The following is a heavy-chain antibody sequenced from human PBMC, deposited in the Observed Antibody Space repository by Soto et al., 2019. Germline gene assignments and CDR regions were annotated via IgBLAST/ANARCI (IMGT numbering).Heavy chain of an antibody. D-gene: IGHD1-26*01. CDR2: ISYDGSNK. CDR3: AKDKGIVGATPHY. J-gene: IGHJ4*02. CDR1: VFTFSSYG. V-gene: IGHV3-30*18. Sequence: QVQLVESGGGVVQPGRSLRLSCAASVFTFSSYGMHWVRQAPGKGLEWVAVISYDGSNKYYADSVKGRFTISRDNSKNTLYLQMNSLRAEDTAVYYCAKDKGIVGATPHYWGQGILVTVSS.